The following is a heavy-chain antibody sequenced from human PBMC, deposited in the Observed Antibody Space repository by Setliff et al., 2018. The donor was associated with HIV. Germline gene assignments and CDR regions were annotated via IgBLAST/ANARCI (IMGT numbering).Heavy chain of an antibody. D-gene: IGHD1-26*01. Sequence: PSETLSLTCAVFGGSFTDYYWIWIRQPPGKGLEWIGEINHSGSTHYNPSLKSRITISVDTSKNQFSLKLSSVTAADTAVYYCARHYQHSWVGVDYYFMDVWGRGTTVTVSS. V-gene: IGHV4-34*01. CDR3: ARHYQHSWVGVDYYFMDV. CDR1: GGSFTDYY. CDR2: INHSGST. J-gene: IGHJ6*03.